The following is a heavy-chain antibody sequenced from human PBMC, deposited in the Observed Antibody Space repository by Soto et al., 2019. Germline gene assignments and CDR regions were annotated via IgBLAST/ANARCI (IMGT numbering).Heavy chain of an antibody. V-gene: IGHV3-48*02. D-gene: IGHD3-16*01. CDR3: VRDGGRGYDMDL. Sequence: EVQLVESGGGLVQPGGSLRLSCAASGFTLSPYNMNWVRQAPGKGLEWVSYINLFSSTIYYAESVKGRFSISRDHAKNSLFLQMNSLRDEDTAVYYCVRDGGRGYDMDLWAQGTTVTVSS. CDR1: GFTLSPYN. CDR2: INLFSSTI. J-gene: IGHJ6*02.